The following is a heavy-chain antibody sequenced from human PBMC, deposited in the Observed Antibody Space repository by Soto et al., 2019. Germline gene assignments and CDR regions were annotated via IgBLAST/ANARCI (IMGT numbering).Heavy chain of an antibody. D-gene: IGHD3-22*01. J-gene: IGHJ4*02. CDR3: ARGGVDYYDSSGYYFSPYYFDY. V-gene: IGHV4-59*12. CDR2: ISHSGST. CDR1: GGSISSYY. Sequence: TSQTLSLTCTVSGGSISSYYWSCIRQPQGKGLEWIGYISHSGSTYYNPSLKSRVTISVDRSKNQFSLKLSSVTAADTAVYYCARGGVDYYDSSGYYFSPYYFDYWGQGTLVTVSS.